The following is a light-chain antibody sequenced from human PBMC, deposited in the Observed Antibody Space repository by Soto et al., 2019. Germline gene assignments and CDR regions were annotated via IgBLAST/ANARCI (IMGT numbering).Light chain of an antibody. J-gene: IGKJ1*01. V-gene: IGKV3-11*01. Sequence: EIVLTQSPATLSLSPGERATLSCRASQSVSTYLAWYQQKPGQAPRLLIYDASSRATGIPARFSGSGSGTXXXLTISSLEPEDFAVYYCQQRSNWPVTFGQGTRVEIK. CDR2: DAS. CDR1: QSVSTY. CDR3: QQRSNWPVT.